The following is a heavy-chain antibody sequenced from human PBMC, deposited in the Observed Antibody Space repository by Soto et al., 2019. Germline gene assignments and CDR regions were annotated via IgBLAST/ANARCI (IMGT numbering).Heavy chain of an antibody. Sequence: GASVKVSCKASGGTFSSYAISWVRQAPGQGLEWMGGIIPIFGTANYAQKFQGRVTITADESTSTAYMELSSLRSEDTAVYYCAREKSGYYYDSSGYPNYYYGMDVWGQGTTVTVS. V-gene: IGHV1-69*13. CDR1: GGTFSSYA. D-gene: IGHD3-22*01. CDR3: AREKSGYYYDSSGYPNYYYGMDV. J-gene: IGHJ6*02. CDR2: IIPIFGTA.